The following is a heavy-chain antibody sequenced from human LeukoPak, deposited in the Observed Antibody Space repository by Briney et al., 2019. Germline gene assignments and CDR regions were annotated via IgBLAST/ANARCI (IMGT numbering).Heavy chain of an antibody. CDR2: TYYRSKWFN. CDR3: ASHVFDI. J-gene: IGHJ3*02. Sequence: SQTLSLTCAISGDSVSSNRAAWNWIRQSPSRGLEWLGRTYYRSKWFNDYAESVKSRISINSDTSTNQLSLQLNSVTPEDSAVYYCASHVFDIWGRGTMVTVSS. V-gene: IGHV6-1*01. CDR1: GDSVSSNRAA.